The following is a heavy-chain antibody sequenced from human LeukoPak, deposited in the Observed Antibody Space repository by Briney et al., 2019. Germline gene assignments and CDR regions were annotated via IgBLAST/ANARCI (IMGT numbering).Heavy chain of an antibody. V-gene: IGHV3-15*01. D-gene: IGHD4/OR15-4a*01. Sequence: GGSLRLSCTASRFTFINAWMNWVRQAPGKGLEWVGRVKSKADGETTDYGAPVKGRFTISRDDSNNMVYLQMSSLKVEDTAVYYCAIDEPNYAPYDFDYWGQGTLVTVSS. CDR3: AIDEPNYAPYDFDY. CDR1: RFTFINAW. J-gene: IGHJ4*02. CDR2: VKSKADGETT.